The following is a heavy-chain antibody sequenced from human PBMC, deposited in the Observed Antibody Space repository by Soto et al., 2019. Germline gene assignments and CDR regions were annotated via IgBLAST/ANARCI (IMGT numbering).Heavy chain of an antibody. CDR2: IYHSGST. Sequence: TLSLTCTVSGCSIIRGGYYWSWIRQNPGKGLEWIGYIYHSGSTYYNPSLKSRVTISVDRSKNQFSLKLSSVTAADTAVYYCARVEMATIYFDYWGQGTLVTVS. CDR1: GCSIIRGGYY. V-gene: IGHV4-30-2*01. D-gene: IGHD5-12*01. J-gene: IGHJ4*02. CDR3: ARVEMATIYFDY.